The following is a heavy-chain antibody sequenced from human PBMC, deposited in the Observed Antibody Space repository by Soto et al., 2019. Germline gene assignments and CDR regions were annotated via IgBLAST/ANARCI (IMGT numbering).Heavy chain of an antibody. Sequence: EVQLVESGGGLVKPGRSLSLSCAASGFTFDDYAMHWVRQVPGKGLEWVSGINWNSGSIGYGDSVKGRFAISRDNAKNSLHLQMNSLSAEDTAFYYCVKDESINWYSGHFRHWGQGTLVTVSS. V-gene: IGHV3-9*01. D-gene: IGHD6-13*01. CDR1: GFTFDDYA. J-gene: IGHJ1*01. CDR2: INWNSGSI. CDR3: VKDESINWYSGHFRH.